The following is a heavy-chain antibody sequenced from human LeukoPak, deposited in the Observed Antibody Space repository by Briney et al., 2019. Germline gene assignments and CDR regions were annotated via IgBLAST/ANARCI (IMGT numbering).Heavy chain of an antibody. D-gene: IGHD4/OR15-4a*01. CDR3: ARDRDMAVTNGLYGMDV. CDR2: IIPMFGAA. J-gene: IGHJ6*04. V-gene: IGHV1-69*06. Sequence: ASVKVSCKASGVPFSKFGLSWVRQAPGQGLEWMGGIIPMFGAAKYAQNFQGRVTISAEKSTTTVYMEVRSLRSEGTAVYYCARDRDMAVTNGLYGMDVWGEGTTVIVTS. CDR1: GVPFSKFG.